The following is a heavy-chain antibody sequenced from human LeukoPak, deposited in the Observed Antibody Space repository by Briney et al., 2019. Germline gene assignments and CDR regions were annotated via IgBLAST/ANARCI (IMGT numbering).Heavy chain of an antibody. J-gene: IGHJ2*01. V-gene: IGHV4-59*01. CDR1: GGSISNYY. D-gene: IGHD3-22*01. CDR3: ARAGYDTSGFWYFDL. Sequence: SETLSLTCSVSGGSISNYYWSWMRQPPGKGLEWIGSIYYSGSTNYNPSLTRRATISEEKAKKQFSLKLSSVTAADTAVYYCARAGYDTSGFWYFDLWGRGTLVTVSS. CDR2: IYYSGST.